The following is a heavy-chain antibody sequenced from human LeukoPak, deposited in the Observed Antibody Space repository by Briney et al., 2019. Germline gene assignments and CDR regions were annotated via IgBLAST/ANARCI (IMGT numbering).Heavy chain of an antibody. CDR2: IYTSGST. V-gene: IGHV4-61*02. CDR1: GGSISSGSYY. D-gene: IGHD3-16*01. Sequence: SETLSLTCTVPGGSISSGSYYWSWIRQPAGKGLEWIGRIYTSGSTNYNPSLKSRVTISVDTSKNQFSLKLSSVTAADTAVYYCARDNDSRDPPHFDYWGQGTLVTVSS. J-gene: IGHJ4*02. CDR3: ARDNDSRDPPHFDY.